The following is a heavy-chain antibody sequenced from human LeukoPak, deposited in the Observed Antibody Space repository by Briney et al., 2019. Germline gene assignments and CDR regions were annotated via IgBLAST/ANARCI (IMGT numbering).Heavy chain of an antibody. CDR3: ARTTKYQFKWAGFDP. V-gene: IGHV4-34*01. D-gene: IGHD2-2*01. CDR2: INHSGST. Sequence: PSQTLSLTCALYGGSFSGYYWSWIRQPPGKGLEWIGEINHSGSTTYNPSLKSRVTISVDTSKSQCSLKLSSVTAADTAVYYCARTTKYQFKWAGFDPWGQGTLVTVSS. J-gene: IGHJ5*02. CDR1: GGSFSGYY.